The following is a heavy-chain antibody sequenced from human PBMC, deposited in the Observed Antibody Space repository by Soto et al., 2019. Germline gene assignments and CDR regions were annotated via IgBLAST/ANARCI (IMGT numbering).Heavy chain of an antibody. Sequence: QVQLVESGGGVVQPGRSLRLSCAASGFTYSSYAMHWVRQAPGKGLEWVAVISYDGSNKYYADSVKGRFTISRDNSKTTLYLQMNSLRAEDTAVYYCARDRVDSSSWVDYWGQGTLVTVSS. CDR2: ISYDGSNK. D-gene: IGHD6-13*01. J-gene: IGHJ4*02. CDR3: ARDRVDSSSWVDY. CDR1: GFTYSSYA. V-gene: IGHV3-30-3*01.